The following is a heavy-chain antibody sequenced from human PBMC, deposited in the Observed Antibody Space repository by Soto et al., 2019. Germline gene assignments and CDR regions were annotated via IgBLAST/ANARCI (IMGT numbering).Heavy chain of an antibody. CDR2: MNPDGSEQ. D-gene: IGHD2-21*01. CDR1: GFTFSDYW. CDR3: TRDLNHDCGP. V-gene: IGHV3-7*04. J-gene: IGHJ5*02. Sequence: EVHLVESGGALVQPGGSLRLSCAASGFTFSDYWMTWVRQTPGKGLEGVANMNPDGSEQYYLDSVKGRFTISRDNAQNSMYLQVNNPRVEDTAEYYCTRDLNHDCGPWGQGTQVIVSS.